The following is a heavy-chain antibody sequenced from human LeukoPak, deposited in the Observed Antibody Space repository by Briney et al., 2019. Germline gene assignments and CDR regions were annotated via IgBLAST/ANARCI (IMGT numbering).Heavy chain of an antibody. CDR1: GFTFDDYA. CDR2: ISWNSGSI. Sequence: PGGSLRLSCAASGFTFDDYAMHWVRQAPGKGLEWVSGISWNSGSIGYADSVKGRFTISRDNAKNSLYLQMNSLRAEDTAVYYCARAAFGELLIHPDYWGQGTLVTVSS. V-gene: IGHV3-9*01. J-gene: IGHJ4*02. CDR3: ARAAFGELLIHPDY. D-gene: IGHD3-10*01.